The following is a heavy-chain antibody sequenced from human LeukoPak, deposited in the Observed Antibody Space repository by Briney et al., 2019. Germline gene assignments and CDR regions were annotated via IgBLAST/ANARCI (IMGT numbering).Heavy chain of an antibody. CDR2: IYNSGST. V-gene: IGHV4-59*01. CDR3: ARDHEINDYYYMDV. CDR1: GGSISSYY. Sequence: PSETLSLTCTVPGGSISSYYWSWIRQSPGKGLEWIGYIYNSGSTNYNPSLKSRVTISVDTSKNQFFLKLSSVTAADTAVYYCARDHEINDYYYMDVWGKGTPVTISS. J-gene: IGHJ6*03. D-gene: IGHD5-24*01.